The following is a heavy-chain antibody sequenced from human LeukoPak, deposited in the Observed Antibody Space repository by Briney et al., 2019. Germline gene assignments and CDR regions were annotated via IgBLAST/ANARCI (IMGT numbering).Heavy chain of an antibody. CDR1: GYTFTGYY. D-gene: IGHD3-22*01. CDR2: INPNSGGT. J-gene: IGHJ4*02. V-gene: IGHV1-2*02. CDR3: ARGGNTYYYDSSGYYADY. Sequence: ASVKDSCKASGYTFTGYYMHWVRQAPGQGLEWMGWINPNSGGTNYAQKFQGRVTMTRDTSISTAYMELSRLRSDDTAVYYCARGGNTYYYDSSGYYADYWGQGTLVTVSS.